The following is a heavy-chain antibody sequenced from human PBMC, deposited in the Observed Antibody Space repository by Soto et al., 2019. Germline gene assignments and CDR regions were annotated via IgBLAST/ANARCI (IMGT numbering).Heavy chain of an antibody. CDR1: VFTFINYA. V-gene: IGHV3-23*01. CDR2: VSATGASI. CDR3: AKAHCSGTRCYGYHYNGMDV. J-gene: IGHJ6*02. D-gene: IGHD2-2*01. Sequence: GWSLRLSCASSVFTFINYAMTWVRQAPGKGLEWVSAVSATGASIYYVDSVKGRFTISRDNSKTTLYLQMNNLRAEDAAVYYCAKAHCSGTRCYGYHYNGMDVWGQGTTVTVS.